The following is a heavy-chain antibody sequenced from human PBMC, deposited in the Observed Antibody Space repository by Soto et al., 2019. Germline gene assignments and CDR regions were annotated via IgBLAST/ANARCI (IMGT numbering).Heavy chain of an antibody. J-gene: IGHJ2*01. D-gene: IGHD4-4*01. CDR1: GFTFSSYA. V-gene: IGHV3-30-3*01. Sequence: QVQLVESGGGVVQPGRSLRLSCAASGFTFSSYAMHWVRQVPGKGLEWVAVISYDGSNKYYADSVKGRFTISRDNSKNTLDLQMNSLRAEDTAVYYCARPLWRDDYNWGYFDLWGRGTLVTGSS. CDR2: ISYDGSNK. CDR3: ARPLWRDDYNWGYFDL.